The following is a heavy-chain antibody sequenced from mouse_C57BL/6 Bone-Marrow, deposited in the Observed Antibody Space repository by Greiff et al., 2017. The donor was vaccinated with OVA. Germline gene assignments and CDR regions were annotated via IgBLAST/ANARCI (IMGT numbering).Heavy chain of an antibody. J-gene: IGHJ1*03. CDR3: ARVYYGWYFDV. CDR1: GYSITSGYY. D-gene: IGHD1-1*01. Sequence: DVKLQESGPGLVKPSQSLSLTCSVTGYSITSGYYWNWIRQFPGNKLEWMGYISYDGSNNYNPSLKNRISITRDTSKNQFFLKLNSVTTEDTATYYCARVYYGWYFDVWGTGTTVTVSS. CDR2: ISYDGSN. V-gene: IGHV3-6*01.